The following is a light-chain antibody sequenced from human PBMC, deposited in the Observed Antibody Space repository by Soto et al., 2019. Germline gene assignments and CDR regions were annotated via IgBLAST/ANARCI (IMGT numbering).Light chain of an antibody. V-gene: IGKV1-5*01. CDR1: QSVSSW. J-gene: IGKJ4*01. CDR2: DAS. CDR3: QQRSNWPPELT. Sequence: DIQMTQSPSTLSASVGDRVTITCRASQSVSSWLAWYQQKPGKAPKLLIYDASTLESGVPSRFSGSGSGTEFTLTISSLEPEDFAVYYCQQRSNWPPELTFGGGTKVEIK.